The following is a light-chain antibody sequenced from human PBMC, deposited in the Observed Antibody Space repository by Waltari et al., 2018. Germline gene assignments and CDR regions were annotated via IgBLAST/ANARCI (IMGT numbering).Light chain of an antibody. CDR3: CSYAGDSTYV. CDR1: SSDIGSYNL. J-gene: IGLJ1*01. V-gene: IGLV2-23*02. Sequence: QSALTQPASVSGSPGQSITISCTGTSSDIGSYNLVPWYQQHPGKAPNPIIYEVNRRPSGVSDRFSASKSVNTASLTISGLQADDEADYYCCSYAGDSTYVFGTGAKVTVL. CDR2: EVN.